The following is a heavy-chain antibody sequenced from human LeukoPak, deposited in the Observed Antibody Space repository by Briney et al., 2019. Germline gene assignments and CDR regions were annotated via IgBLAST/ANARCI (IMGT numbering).Heavy chain of an antibody. D-gene: IGHD2-21*02. CDR2: ISGSGGST. CDR3: ASSNCDGDCYLDY. V-gene: IGHV3-23*01. J-gene: IGHJ4*02. Sequence: GGSLRLSCAASGFTFSSYAMSWVRQAPGKGLEWVSAISGSGGSTYYADSVKGRFTISKDNSKNMLYLQMNSLRVEDTAVYYCASSNCDGDCYLDYWGQGTLVTVSS. CDR1: GFTFSSYA.